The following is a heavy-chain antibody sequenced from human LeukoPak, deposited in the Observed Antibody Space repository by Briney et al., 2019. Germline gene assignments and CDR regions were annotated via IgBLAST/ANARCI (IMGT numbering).Heavy chain of an antibody. V-gene: IGHV3-23*01. CDR1: GFTFSSYA. CDR3: ARDYGDYGRPLLFVY. Sequence: GGSLRLSCAASGFTFSSYAMSWVRQAPGKGLEWVSAISGSGYSTYYADSVKGRFTISRDNSKNTLYLQMNSLRAEDTAVYYCARDYGDYGRPLLFVYWGQGTLVTVSS. D-gene: IGHD4-17*01. CDR2: ISGSGYST. J-gene: IGHJ4*02.